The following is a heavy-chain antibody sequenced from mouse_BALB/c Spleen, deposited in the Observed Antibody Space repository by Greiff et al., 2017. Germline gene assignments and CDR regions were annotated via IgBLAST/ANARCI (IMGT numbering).Heavy chain of an antibody. CDR3: AREGYDVGAMDY. CDR2: ISSGGST. D-gene: IGHD2-14*01. J-gene: IGHJ4*01. V-gene: IGHV5-6-5*01. Sequence: EVQVVESGGGLVKPGGSLKLSCAASGFTFSSYAMSWVRQTPEKRLEWVASISSGGSTYYPDSVKGRFTISRDNARNILYLQTSSLRSEDTAMYYCAREGYDVGAMDYWGQGTSVTVSS. CDR1: GFTFSSYA.